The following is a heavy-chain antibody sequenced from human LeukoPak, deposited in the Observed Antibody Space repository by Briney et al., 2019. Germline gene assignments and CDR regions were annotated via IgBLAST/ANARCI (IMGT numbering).Heavy chain of an antibody. D-gene: IGHD6-19*01. CDR2: IYPGHSDS. CDR1: GTSITSYW. CDR3: ARPMHDISVSGAFDI. J-gene: IGHJ3*02. V-gene: IGHV5-51*01. Sequence: GESLKISCEGSGTSITSYWICWLRQMPGKGLEWMGIIYPGHSDSRYSPSFQGQVTISADKSISTAYLQWSSQTASDTAMYYCARPMHDISVSGAFDIWGQGTMVTVSS.